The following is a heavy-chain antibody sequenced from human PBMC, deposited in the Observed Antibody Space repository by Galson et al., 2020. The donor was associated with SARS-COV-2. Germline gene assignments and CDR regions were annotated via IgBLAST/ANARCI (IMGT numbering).Heavy chain of an antibody. D-gene: IGHD3-22*01. V-gene: IGHV3-48*03. CDR1: GFTFSSYE. J-gene: IGHJ4*02. CDR2: ISSSGSTI. CDR3: ASDLFAYYYDSSGYYDY. Sequence: GESLKISCAASGFTFSSYEMNWVRQAPGKGLEWVSYISSSGSTIYYADSVKGRFTISRDNAKNSLYLQMNSLRAEDTAVYYCASDLFAYYYDSSGYYDYWGQGTLVTVSS.